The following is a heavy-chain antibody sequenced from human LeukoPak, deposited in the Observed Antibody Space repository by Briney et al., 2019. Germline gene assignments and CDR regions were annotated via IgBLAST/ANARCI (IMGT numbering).Heavy chain of an antibody. Sequence: ASVKVSCKASGYTFTSYAMHWVRQAPGQRLEWMGWINAGNGNTKYSQKFQGRVTITGDTSASTAYMELSSLRSEDTAVYYCARARGALLAARRPVDYWGQGTLVTVSS. J-gene: IGHJ4*02. CDR1: GYTFTSYA. V-gene: IGHV1-3*01. CDR3: ARARGALLAARRPVDY. CDR2: INAGNGNT. D-gene: IGHD6-6*01.